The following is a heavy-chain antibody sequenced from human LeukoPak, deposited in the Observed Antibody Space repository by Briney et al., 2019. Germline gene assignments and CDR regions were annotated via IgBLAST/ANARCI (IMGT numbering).Heavy chain of an antibody. D-gene: IGHD3-3*01. J-gene: IGHJ3*02. CDR2: IKQDGSEK. Sequence: GGSLRLSCVASGFTFSSYWMSWVRQAPGKGLEWVANIKQDGSEKYYVDSVKGRFTISRDNAKNSLYLQMNSLRAEDTAVYYCARDQLPYYDFWSAPGAFDIWGQGTMVTVSS. CDR3: ARDQLPYYDFWSAPGAFDI. CDR1: GFTFSSYW. V-gene: IGHV3-7*01.